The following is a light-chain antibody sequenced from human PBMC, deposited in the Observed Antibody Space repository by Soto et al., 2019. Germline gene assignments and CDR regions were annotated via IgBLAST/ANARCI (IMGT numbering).Light chain of an antibody. V-gene: IGLV1-44*01. CDR1: SSDIGSNP. CDR3: SAWDDSIYGPV. J-gene: IGLJ2*01. Sequence: QSVLTQPPSASGTPGQRVAISCSGGSSDIGSNPVNWYLHLPGAAPKLLIYRDNQRPSGVPDRFSGSKSGTSASLTISGLQSEDEADYFCSAWDDSIYGPVFDGGTKLTVL. CDR2: RDN.